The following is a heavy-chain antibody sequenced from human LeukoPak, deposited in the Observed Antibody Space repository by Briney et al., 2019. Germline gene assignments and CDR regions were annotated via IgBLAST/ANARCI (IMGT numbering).Heavy chain of an antibody. CDR2: IKEDGSKT. CDR3: VRDYVWGTSNSDY. J-gene: IGHJ4*02. CDR1: GFTFSNSW. Sequence: GGSLRLSCAASGFTFSNSWMSWVRQAPGKGLEWLTNIKEDGSKTYYVDSVKGRFTISRDNAKNSLYQQMNSLRAEDTAVYYCVRDYVWGTSNSDYWGQGTLVTVSS. V-gene: IGHV3-7*01. D-gene: IGHD3-16*01.